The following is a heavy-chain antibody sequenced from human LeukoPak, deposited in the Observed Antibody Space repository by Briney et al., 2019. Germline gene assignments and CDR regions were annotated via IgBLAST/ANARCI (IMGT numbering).Heavy chain of an antibody. CDR2: INPNSGGT. J-gene: IGHJ4*02. Sequence: ASVKVSCKASGYTFTGYYLHWVRQATGQGLEWMGWINPNSGGTKYAQKFQGRVTMTKDTSISTAYMDLSRLRSDDTAVYYCARDYYGSGSYYQLGYWGQGTLVTVSS. CDR3: ARDYYGSGSYYQLGY. V-gene: IGHV1-2*02. D-gene: IGHD3-10*01. CDR1: GYTFTGYY.